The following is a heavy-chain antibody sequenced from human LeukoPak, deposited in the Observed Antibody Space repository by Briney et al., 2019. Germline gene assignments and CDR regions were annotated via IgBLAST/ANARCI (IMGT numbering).Heavy chain of an antibody. CDR1: GFTFSSYA. CDR3: AKDGRLWFGEFDY. J-gene: IGHJ4*02. V-gene: IGHV3-23*01. Sequence: GGSLRLSCAASGFTFSSYAMSWVRQAPGKGLEWVSAISGSGGSTYYADSVKGRFTISRDNSKNTLYLQMNSLRAEDTAAYYCAKDGRLWFGEFDYWGQGTLVTVSS. D-gene: IGHD3-10*01. CDR2: ISGSGGST.